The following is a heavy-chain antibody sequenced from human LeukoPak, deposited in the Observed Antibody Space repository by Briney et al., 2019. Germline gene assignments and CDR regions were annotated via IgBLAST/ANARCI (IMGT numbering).Heavy chain of an antibody. CDR1: GFTFSSYG. CDR2: ISYDGSNK. CDR3: ARDNGEQWLVFNFDY. Sequence: GGSLRLSCAASGFTFSSYGMHWVRQAPGKGLEWVAVISYDGSNKYYADSVKGRFTISRDNSKNTLYLQMNSLRAEDTAVYYCARDNGEQWLVFNFDYWGQGTLVTVSS. D-gene: IGHD6-19*01. J-gene: IGHJ4*02. V-gene: IGHV3-30*03.